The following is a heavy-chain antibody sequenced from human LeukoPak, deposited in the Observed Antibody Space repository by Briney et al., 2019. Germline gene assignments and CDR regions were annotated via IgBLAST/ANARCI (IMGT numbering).Heavy chain of an antibody. V-gene: IGHV3-30*02. CDR1: GFTFSLYG. CDR3: AKAGYRGSSVNYFDY. CDR2: IRFDGSDK. J-gene: IGHJ4*02. Sequence: GGSLRLSCAASGFTFSLYGVHWVRQAPGKGLEWVAGIRFDGSDKYYADFVKGRFTISRDNSKNTLYLQMNSLRAEDTAVYYCAKAGYRGSSVNYFDYWGQGTLVTVSS. D-gene: IGHD6-6*01.